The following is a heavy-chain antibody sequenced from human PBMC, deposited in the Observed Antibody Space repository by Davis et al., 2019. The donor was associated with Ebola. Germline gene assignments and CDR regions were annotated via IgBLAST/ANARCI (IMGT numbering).Heavy chain of an antibody. CDR2: IWYDGSNK. Sequence: GGSLRLSCAASGFTFSSYGMHWVRQAPGKGLEWVAVIWYDGSNKYYADSVKGRFTISRDNSKNTLYLQMNSLRAEDTAVYYCAREITMVGAIDPWGQGTLVTVSS. V-gene: IGHV3-33*01. CDR1: GFTFSSYG. J-gene: IGHJ5*02. CDR3: AREITMVGAIDP. D-gene: IGHD3-10*02.